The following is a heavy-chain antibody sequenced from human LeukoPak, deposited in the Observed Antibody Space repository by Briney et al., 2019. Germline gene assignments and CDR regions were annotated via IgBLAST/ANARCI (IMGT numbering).Heavy chain of an antibody. CDR3: AREVSDSYYYDSSGYSHHLFDY. CDR2: ISSSSSYI. CDR1: GFTFSNYS. V-gene: IGHV3-21*01. Sequence: PGGSLRLSCAASGFTFSNYSMNWVRQAPGKGLEWVSSISSSSSYIYYADSVKGRFTISRDNAKNSLYLQMNSLRAEDTAVYYCAREVSDSYYYDSSGYSHHLFDYWGQGTLVTVTS. J-gene: IGHJ4*02. D-gene: IGHD3-22*01.